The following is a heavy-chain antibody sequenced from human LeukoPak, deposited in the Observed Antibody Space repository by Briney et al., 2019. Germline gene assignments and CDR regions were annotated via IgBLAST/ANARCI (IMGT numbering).Heavy chain of an antibody. D-gene: IGHD6-13*01. CDR3: ARPRSIAAVGTTWFDP. V-gene: IGHV4-39*01. J-gene: IGHJ5*02. CDR1: GGSFSSNDYS. CDR2: ISYSGST. Sequence: PSETLSLTCSVSGGSFSSNDYSWGWIRQPPGKGLEWIGSISYSGSTYYNPSLKSRVTIPVDTPKNQFSLRLTSVTAADTAVYYCARPRSIAAVGTTWFDPWGQGTLVTVSS.